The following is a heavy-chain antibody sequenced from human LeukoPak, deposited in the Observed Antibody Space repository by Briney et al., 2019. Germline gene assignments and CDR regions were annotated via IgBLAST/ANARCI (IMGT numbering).Heavy chain of an antibody. CDR3: ARDSPIAGRYFDF. CDR2: VHHAGRS. Sequence: SETLSLTCAVSGGSISSSNWWSWVRQPPGKGLEWIGEVHHAGRSNYNPSLKSRVTIWVDKSKNQFSLKLNSVTAADTAVYYCARDSPIAGRYFDFWGQGTLVTVSS. CDR1: GGSISSSNW. D-gene: IGHD6-13*01. V-gene: IGHV4-4*02. J-gene: IGHJ4*02.